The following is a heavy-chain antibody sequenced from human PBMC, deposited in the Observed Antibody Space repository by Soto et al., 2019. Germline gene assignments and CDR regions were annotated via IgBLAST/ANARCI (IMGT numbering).Heavy chain of an antibody. D-gene: IGHD6-13*01. Sequence: QVQLVESGGGVVQPGRSLRLSCAASGFTFSSYGMQWVRQSPGEGPEWVAIVANDGSNQYYAESVKGRFTISRDNSKTTVFLEMDSLRPEDTAFYYCARSSGGSSWYPPDYWGQGTLVTVSS. CDR2: VANDGSNQ. CDR3: ARSSGGSSWYPPDY. J-gene: IGHJ4*02. CDR1: GFTFSSYG. V-gene: IGHV3-30*03.